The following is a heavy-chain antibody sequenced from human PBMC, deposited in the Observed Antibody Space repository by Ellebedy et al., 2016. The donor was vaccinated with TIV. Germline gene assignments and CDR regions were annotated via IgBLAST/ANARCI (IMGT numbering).Heavy chain of an antibody. CDR2: INHSGST. CDR1: GGSFSGYY. J-gene: IGHJ4*02. V-gene: IGHV4-34*01. CDR3: ASYYDSSGYYS. Sequence: GSLRLSXAVYGGSFSGYYWSWIRQPPGKGLEWIGEINHSGSTNYNPSLKSRVTISVDTSKNQFSLKLSSVTAADTAVYYCASYYDSSGYYSWGQGTLVTVSS. D-gene: IGHD3-22*01.